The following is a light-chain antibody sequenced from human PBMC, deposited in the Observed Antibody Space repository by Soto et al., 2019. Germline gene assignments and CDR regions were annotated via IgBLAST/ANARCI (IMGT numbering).Light chain of an antibody. CDR2: AAS. Sequence: DIQLTQSPSFLSASVGDRVTITCRASQAISSYLAWYQQKPGKAPKLLIYAASTLQSGVPSRFSGSGSGTEFTLTSNSLQPEDFATYFCLEFQSYPLYTFGQGNKLEIK. CDR3: LEFQSYPLYT. V-gene: IGKV1-9*01. J-gene: IGKJ2*01. CDR1: QAISSY.